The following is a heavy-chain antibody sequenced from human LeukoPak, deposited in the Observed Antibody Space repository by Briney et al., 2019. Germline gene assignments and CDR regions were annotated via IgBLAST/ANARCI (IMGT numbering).Heavy chain of an antibody. V-gene: IGHV3-33*01. Sequence: GRSLRLSCAASGFTFSSYGMHWVRQAPGKGLEWVAVIWYDGSNKYYADSVKGRFTISRGNSKNTLYLQMNSLRAEDTAVYYCARDNRGYYYDSSGYLPEDYWGQGTLVTVSS. CDR2: IWYDGSNK. CDR1: GFTFSSYG. D-gene: IGHD3-22*01. J-gene: IGHJ4*02. CDR3: ARDNRGYYYDSSGYLPEDY.